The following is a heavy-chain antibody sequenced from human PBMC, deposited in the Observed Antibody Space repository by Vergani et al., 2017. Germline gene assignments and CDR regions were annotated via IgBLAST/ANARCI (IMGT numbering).Heavy chain of an antibody. J-gene: IGHJ4*02. CDR2: IHPADSDT. Sequence: EVQLVQSGAEVKKPGESLKISCQISGYRFTNYWIGWVRQMPGKGLEWMGIIHPADSDTRYSPSFQGQVTISVDKSISTAYLQRSSLRASDSAMYYCARLYGRDSSGIKYFDYWGQGTLVTVSS. V-gene: IGHV5-51*01. CDR3: ARLYGRDSSGIKYFDY. CDR1: GYRFTNYW. D-gene: IGHD3-22*01.